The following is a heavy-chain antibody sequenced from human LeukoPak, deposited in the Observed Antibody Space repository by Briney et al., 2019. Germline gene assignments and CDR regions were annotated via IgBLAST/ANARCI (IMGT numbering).Heavy chain of an antibody. J-gene: IGHJ4*02. CDR2: ISHSGST. CDR3: ARYVTYGSGKYYFGY. Sequence: SETLSLTCTVSGDSISSSDHSWSWIRQPPGKELEWIASISHSGSTYYNPSLKSRVTISVDTSKNQISLRLSSVTAADTAVYFCARYVTYGSGKYYFGYWGQGSLVTVSS. V-gene: IGHV4-39*01. D-gene: IGHD3-10*01. CDR1: GDSISSSDHS.